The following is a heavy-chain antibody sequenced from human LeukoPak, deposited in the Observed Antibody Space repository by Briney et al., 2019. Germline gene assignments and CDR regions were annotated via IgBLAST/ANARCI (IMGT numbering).Heavy chain of an antibody. CDR2: IYHSGST. J-gene: IGHJ4*02. CDR1: GGSISYYY. CDR3: AREDYDILTGFHPFDY. V-gene: IGHV4-59*01. D-gene: IGHD3-9*01. Sequence: SETLSLTCTVSGGSISYYYWSWIRQPPGKGLEWIGYIYHSGSTNYNPSLKSRVTISVDTSKNQFSLKLSSVTAADTAMYYCAREDYDILTGFHPFDYWGQGTLVTVSS.